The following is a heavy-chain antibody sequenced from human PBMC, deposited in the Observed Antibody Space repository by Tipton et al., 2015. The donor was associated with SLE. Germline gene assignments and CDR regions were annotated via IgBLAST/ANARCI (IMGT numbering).Heavy chain of an antibody. Sequence: FTISRDNAKNSLYLQMNSLRAEDTAVYYCASLGATTGMQDYWGQGTLVTVSS. D-gene: IGHD1-26*01. V-gene: IGHV3-48*01. J-gene: IGHJ4*02. CDR3: ASLGATTGMQDY.